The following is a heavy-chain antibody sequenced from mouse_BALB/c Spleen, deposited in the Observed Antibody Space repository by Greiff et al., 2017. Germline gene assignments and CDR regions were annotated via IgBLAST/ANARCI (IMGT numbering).Heavy chain of an antibody. CDR2: IYPGDGDT. D-gene: IGHD4-1*01. CDR1: GYAFSSSW. V-gene: IGHV1-82*01. Sequence: QVQLQQSGPELVKPGASVKISCKASGYAFSSSWMNWVKQRPGQGLEWIGRIYPGDGDTNYNGKFKGKATLTADKSSSTAYMQLSSLTSVDSAVYFCAARGLTGTNYYAMDYWGQGTSVTVSS. J-gene: IGHJ4*01. CDR3: AARGLTGTNYYAMDY.